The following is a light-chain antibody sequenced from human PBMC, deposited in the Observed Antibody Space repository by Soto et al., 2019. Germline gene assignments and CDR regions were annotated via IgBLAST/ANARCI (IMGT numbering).Light chain of an antibody. CDR2: GNT. Sequence: QSVLPQPPSVSGAPGQRVTISCTGSSSNIGAGYDVHWYQQVPGTAPKLLIYGNTNRPSGVPDRFSGSKSGTSASLAITWLQADDEAGYYCQSYDSTLSTVFGAGTKLTVL. CDR3: QSYDSTLSTV. J-gene: IGLJ1*01. V-gene: IGLV1-40*01. CDR1: SSNIGAGYD.